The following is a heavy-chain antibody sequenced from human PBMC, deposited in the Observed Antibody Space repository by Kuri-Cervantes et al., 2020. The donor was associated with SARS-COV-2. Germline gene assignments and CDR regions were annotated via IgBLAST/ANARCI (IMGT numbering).Heavy chain of an antibody. Sequence: GGSLRLSCAASGFSFSGYAMSWVRQAPGKGLERVSAISAGGDTVLYADSVRGRFTISRDNSKNTLYLQTNSLRAEDTAIYYCAKVILNPDSSTLGRFDFWGLGTLVTVSS. D-gene: IGHD6-13*01. CDR1: GFSFSGYA. V-gene: IGHV3-23*01. J-gene: IGHJ4*02. CDR2: ISAGGDTV. CDR3: AKVILNPDSSTLGRFDF.